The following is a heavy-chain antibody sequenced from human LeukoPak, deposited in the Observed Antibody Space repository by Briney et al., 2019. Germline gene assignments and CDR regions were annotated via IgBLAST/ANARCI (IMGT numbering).Heavy chain of an antibody. V-gene: IGHV4-4*07. D-gene: IGHD3-22*01. CDR1: GGSISSYY. CDR2: IYTRGST. Sequence: SETLSPTCTVSGGSISSYYWSWIRQPAGKGLEWIGRIYTRGSTNYNPSLKSRVTMSADMSKNQFSLKLSSVTAADAAVYYCAGEGHYYDSTGYYYGGEDYWGQGTLVTVSS. J-gene: IGHJ4*02. CDR3: AGEGHYYDSTGYYYGGEDY.